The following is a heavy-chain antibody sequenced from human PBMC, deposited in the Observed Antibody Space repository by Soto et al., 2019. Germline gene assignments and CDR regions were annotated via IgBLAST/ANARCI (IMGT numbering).Heavy chain of an antibody. CDR2: INSDGSST. J-gene: IGHJ4*02. CDR3: ARDRTYYDSSGYYLYGDIDY. Sequence: AGGSLRLSCAASGFTFSSYWMHWVRQAPGKGLVWVSRINSDGSSTSYADSVKGRFTISRENAKNTLYLQMNSLRAEDTAVYYCARDRTYYDSSGYYLYGDIDYWGQGTLVTVSS. D-gene: IGHD3-22*01. V-gene: IGHV3-74*01. CDR1: GFTFSSYW.